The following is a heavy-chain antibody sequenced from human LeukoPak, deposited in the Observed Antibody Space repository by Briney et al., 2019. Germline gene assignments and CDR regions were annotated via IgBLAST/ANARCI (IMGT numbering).Heavy chain of an antibody. CDR1: GFTFSSYA. CDR2: ISYDGSNK. Sequence: PGGSLRLSCAASGFTFSSYAMHWVRQAPGKGLERVAVISYDGSNKYYADSVKGRFTISRDNSKNTLYLQMNSLRAEDTAVYYCARGSYNWFDPWGQGTLVTVSS. V-gene: IGHV3-30*04. J-gene: IGHJ5*02. CDR3: ARGSYNWFDP.